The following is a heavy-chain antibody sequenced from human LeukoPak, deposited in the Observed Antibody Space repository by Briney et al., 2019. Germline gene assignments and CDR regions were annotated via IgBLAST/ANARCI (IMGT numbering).Heavy chain of an antibody. Sequence: SETLSLTRTVSGGSISSYYWSWMRQPPGKGLEWIGYIHYSGSTNCNPSLKSRVTISVDTSKNQFSLKLSSVTAADTAVYYCARVDYYDSSGYFDYWGQGTLVTVSS. J-gene: IGHJ4*02. D-gene: IGHD3-22*01. V-gene: IGHV4-59*12. CDR3: ARVDYYDSSGYFDY. CDR1: GGSISSYY. CDR2: IHYSGST.